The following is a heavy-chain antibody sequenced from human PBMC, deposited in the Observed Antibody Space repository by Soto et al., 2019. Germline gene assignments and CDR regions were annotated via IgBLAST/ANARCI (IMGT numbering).Heavy chain of an antibody. Sequence: GGSLRLSCAASGFTFSSYGMHWVRQAPGKGLEWVAVISYDGGNKYYADSVKGRFTISRDNSKNTLYLQMNSLRAEDTAVYYCAKERSSSWYAYYYYGMDVWGQGTTVTVSS. CDR2: ISYDGGNK. D-gene: IGHD6-13*01. CDR1: GFTFSSYG. J-gene: IGHJ6*02. V-gene: IGHV3-30*18. CDR3: AKERSSSWYAYYYYGMDV.